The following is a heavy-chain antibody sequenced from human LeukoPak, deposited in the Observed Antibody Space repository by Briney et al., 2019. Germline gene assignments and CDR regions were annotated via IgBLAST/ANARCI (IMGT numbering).Heavy chain of an antibody. J-gene: IGHJ3*01. Sequence: PSETLSLTCTVSGGSISSSSYYWGWIRQPPGKGLEWIGYIYYSGSTNYNPSLKSRVTISVDTSKNQFSLKLSSVTAADTAVYYCAGTYYYDSSGYYYPWGQGTMVTVSS. CDR2: IYYSGST. CDR3: AGTYYYDSSGYYYP. D-gene: IGHD3-22*01. V-gene: IGHV4-61*05. CDR1: GGSISSSSYY.